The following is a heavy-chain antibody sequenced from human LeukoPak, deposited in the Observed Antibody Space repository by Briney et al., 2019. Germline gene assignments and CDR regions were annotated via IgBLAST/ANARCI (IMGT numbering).Heavy chain of an antibody. V-gene: IGHV4-34*01. D-gene: IGHD3-22*01. Sequence: PSETLSLTCAVYGGSFSVYYWSWIRQPPGKGLEWIGEINHSGSTNYNPSLKSRVTISVDTSKNQSSLKLSSVTAADTAVYYCARSLKGYYDSSGYYFDYWGQGTLVTVSS. CDR2: INHSGST. J-gene: IGHJ4*02. CDR1: GGSFSVYY. CDR3: ARSLKGYYDSSGYYFDY.